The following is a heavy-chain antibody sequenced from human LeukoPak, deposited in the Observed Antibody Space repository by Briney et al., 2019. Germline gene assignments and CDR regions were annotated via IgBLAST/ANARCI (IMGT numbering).Heavy chain of an antibody. V-gene: IGHV4-34*01. CDR1: GGSFSGYY. J-gene: IGHJ4*02. CDR2: INHSGST. Sequence: SETLSLTCAVYGGSFSGYYWSWIRQPPGKGLEWIGEINHSGSTNYNPSLKSRVTISVDTSKNQFSLKLSSVTAADTAVYYCARGSGRSYYWGQGTLVTVSS. CDR3: ARGSGRSYY. D-gene: IGHD3-10*01.